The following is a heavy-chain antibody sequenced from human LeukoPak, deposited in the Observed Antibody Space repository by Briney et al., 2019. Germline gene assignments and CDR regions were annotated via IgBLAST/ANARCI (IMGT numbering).Heavy chain of an antibody. CDR3: ARDSVPAATPYYYYYMDV. D-gene: IGHD2-2*01. CDR1: GYTFTSYG. Sequence: GASVKVSCKASGYTFTSYGISWVRQAPGQGLEWMGWISAYNGNTNYAQRLQGRVTMTTDTSTSTAYMELRSLRSDDTAVYYCARDSVPAATPYYYYYMDVWGKGTTVTVSS. CDR2: ISAYNGNT. V-gene: IGHV1-18*01. J-gene: IGHJ6*03.